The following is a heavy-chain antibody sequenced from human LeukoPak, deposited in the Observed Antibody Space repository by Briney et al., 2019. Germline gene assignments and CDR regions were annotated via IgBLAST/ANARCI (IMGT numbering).Heavy chain of an antibody. CDR2: IYSGGST. D-gene: IGHD3-3*01. V-gene: IGHV3-53*01. CDR1: GFTVSSNY. Sequence: GGSLRLSCAASGFTVSSNYMSWVRQAPGKGLEWVSVIYSGGSTYYADSVKGRFTISRDNSKNTLYLQMNSLRAEDTAVYYCARDSFGVVTTGLDYWGQGTLVTVSS. J-gene: IGHJ4*02. CDR3: ARDSFGVVTTGLDY.